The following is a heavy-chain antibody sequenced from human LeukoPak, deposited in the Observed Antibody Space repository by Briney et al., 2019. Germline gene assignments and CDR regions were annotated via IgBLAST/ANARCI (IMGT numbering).Heavy chain of an antibody. CDR1: GASISSSCYY. J-gene: IGHJ4*02. D-gene: IGHD1-1*01. CDR2: YSYTGTA. Sequence: SETLSLTCYVSGASISSSCYYWGWIRQSPGKGLVWIGSYSYTGTAYYNPSPKSRVTISVDTSKYQFSLNMTSVTAADTAIYYCARVIPQKRTRADYWGQGTLVSVSS. V-gene: IGHV4-39*07. CDR3: ARVIPQKRTRADY.